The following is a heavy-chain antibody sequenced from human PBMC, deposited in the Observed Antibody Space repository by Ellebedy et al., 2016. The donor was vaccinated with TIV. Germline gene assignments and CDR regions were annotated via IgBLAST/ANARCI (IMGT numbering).Heavy chain of an antibody. Sequence: AASVKVSCKASGYTFTRYDINWVRQATGQGPEWMGWMNPNSCNTGYAQKFQGRVTMTGDTSISTAYLELNSLRSEDTAVYYCARGAFSSSFLFTYNYYGMDVWGQGTTVTVFS. CDR2: MNPNSCNT. CDR3: ARGAFSSSFLFTYNYYGMDV. D-gene: IGHD6-6*01. J-gene: IGHJ6*02. V-gene: IGHV1-8*01. CDR1: GYTFTRYD.